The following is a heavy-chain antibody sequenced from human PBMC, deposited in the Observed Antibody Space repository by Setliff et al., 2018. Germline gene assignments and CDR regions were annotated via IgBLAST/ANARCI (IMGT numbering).Heavy chain of an antibody. V-gene: IGHV4-34*01. CDR2: IYYSGST. D-gene: IGHD3-10*01. J-gene: IGHJ6*02. CDR3: ARVSSYGSGSYYYYYYGMDV. Sequence: SETLSLTCAVYGGSFSGYYWSWIRQPPGKGLEWIGYIYYSGSTYYKPSLKSRVTISVDTSKNQFSLKLSSVTAADTAVYYCARVSSYGSGSYYYYYYGMDVWGQGTTVTVSS. CDR1: GGSFSGYY.